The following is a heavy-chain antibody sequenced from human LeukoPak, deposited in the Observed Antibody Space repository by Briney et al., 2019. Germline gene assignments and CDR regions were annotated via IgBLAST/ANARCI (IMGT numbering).Heavy chain of an antibody. J-gene: IGHJ4*02. Sequence: SETLSLTCTVSGGSISSSYWSWIRQPPGKGLEWIAYMYNSGSTNYNPSLKSRVTISIDTSKNQFSLKLSSLTAADTAIYYCARGIESYGDYGYWGQGILVTVSS. CDR2: MYNSGST. V-gene: IGHV4-59*01. CDR1: GGSISSSY. D-gene: IGHD4-17*01. CDR3: ARGIESYGDYGY.